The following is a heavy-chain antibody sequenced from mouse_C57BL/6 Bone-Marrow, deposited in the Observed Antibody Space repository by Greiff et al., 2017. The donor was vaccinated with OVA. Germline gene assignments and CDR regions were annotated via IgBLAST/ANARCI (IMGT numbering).Heavy chain of an antibody. D-gene: IGHD1-1*01. CDR3: ARLRFMYYYGSSYVSQYYFDY. V-gene: IGHV1-82*01. J-gene: IGHJ2*01. Sequence: QVQLQQSGPELVKPGASVKISCKASGYAFSSSWMNWVKQRPGKGLEWIGRIYPGDGDTNYNGQFKGKATLTADKSSSTAYMQLSSLTSEDSAVYFCARLRFMYYYGSSYVSQYYFDYWGQGTTLTVSS. CDR2: IYPGDGDT. CDR1: GYAFSSSW.